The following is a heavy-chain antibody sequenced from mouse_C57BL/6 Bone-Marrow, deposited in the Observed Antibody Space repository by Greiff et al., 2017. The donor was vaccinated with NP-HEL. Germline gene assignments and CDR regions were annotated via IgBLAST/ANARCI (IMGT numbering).Heavy chain of an antibody. J-gene: IGHJ4*01. CDR3: AREAVSTGYYAMDY. CDR1: GFSLTSYG. D-gene: IGHD6-2*01. CDR2: IWSGGST. Sequence: VQLVESGPGLVQPSQSLSITCTVSGFSLTSYGVHWVRQSPGKGLEWLGVIWSGGSTDYNAAFISRLSISKDNSKSQVFFKMNSLQADDTAIYYCAREAVSTGYYAMDYWGQGTSVTVSS. V-gene: IGHV2-2*01.